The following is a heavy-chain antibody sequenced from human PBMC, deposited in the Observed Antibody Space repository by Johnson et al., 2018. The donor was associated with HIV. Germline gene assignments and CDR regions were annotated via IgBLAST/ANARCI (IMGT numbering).Heavy chain of an antibody. J-gene: IGHJ3*02. CDR1: GFTVSTYY. D-gene: IGHD3-22*01. CDR3: ASQIYDYDSGGYSGVFDI. CDR2: LYSSGKT. Sequence: VQLVESGGGLIQPGGSLRLSCAASGFTVSTYYMTWVRQASGKGLELVSLLYSSGKTYYADSVKGRFTISRDYSKNRLYLQMNSLRAEDTAVYYWASQIYDYDSGGYSGVFDIWGQGTMVTVS. V-gene: IGHV3-53*01.